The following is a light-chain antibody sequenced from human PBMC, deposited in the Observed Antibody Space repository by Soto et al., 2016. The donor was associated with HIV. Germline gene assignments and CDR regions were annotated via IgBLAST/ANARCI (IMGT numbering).Light chain of an antibody. CDR1: NIGDRS. V-gene: IGLV3-21*03. J-gene: IGLJ3*02. CDR2: DDD. CDR3: QVWHSSSDHRV. Sequence: SYELTQPPSVSVAPGKTARITCGGHNIGDRSVHWYQQRPGQAPVLVVYDDDDRPSGIPERFSGSNSGNTATLIISRVEAGDEADYHCQVWHSSSDHRVFGGGTKLTV.